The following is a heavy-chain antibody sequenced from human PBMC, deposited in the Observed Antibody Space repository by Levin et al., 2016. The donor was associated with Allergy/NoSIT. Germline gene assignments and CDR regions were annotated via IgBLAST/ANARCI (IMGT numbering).Heavy chain of an antibody. CDR2: IEIDGRTT. V-gene: IGHV3-74*01. CDR3: ASDFPGVGLGDS. CDR1: GFTFSSYL. J-gene: IGHJ4*02. D-gene: IGHD3-16*01. Sequence: GGSLRLSCAASGFTFSSYLMHWVRQAPGKGLVWVSRIEIDGRTTSYADSVQGRFTISRDNAKNTLYLQMNSLRAEDTAVYYCASDFPGVGLGDSWGQGTLVTVSS.